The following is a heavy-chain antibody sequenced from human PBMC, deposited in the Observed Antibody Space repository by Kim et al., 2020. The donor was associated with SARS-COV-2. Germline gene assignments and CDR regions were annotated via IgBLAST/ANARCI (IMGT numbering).Heavy chain of an antibody. CDR1: GFSCGKHA. CDR3: ARDPHERVTWFYGMDV. CDR2: IGDIGRSI. J-gene: IGHJ6*01. Sequence: GFSCGKHAMNWVRQAAGKGLEWVSGIGDIGRSIYYTDSVECRFTISRDNSKNIVYLQMSSLRAEDSAIYYCARDPHERVTWFYGMDV. V-gene: IGHV3-23*01. D-gene: IGHD1-1*01.